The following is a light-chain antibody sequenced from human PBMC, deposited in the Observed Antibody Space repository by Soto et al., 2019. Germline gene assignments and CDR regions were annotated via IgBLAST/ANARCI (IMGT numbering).Light chain of an antibody. V-gene: IGKV1-39*01. Sequence: DIQMTQSPSSLSASVEDRVIITCRASQSISNHLNWYQQKPGKAPKLLIFAASSLQSGVPSRFSGSGSGTDFTLTISSLQPEDFATYYCQQANSFPPTFGQGTKLEIK. CDR1: QSISNH. J-gene: IGKJ2*01. CDR2: AAS. CDR3: QQANSFPPT.